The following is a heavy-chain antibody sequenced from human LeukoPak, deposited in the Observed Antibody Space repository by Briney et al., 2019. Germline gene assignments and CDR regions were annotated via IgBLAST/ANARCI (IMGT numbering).Heavy chain of an antibody. CDR1: GYTFTGYY. J-gene: IGHJ6*03. Sequence: ASVKVSCKASGYTFTGYYMHWVRQAPGQGLEWMGWINPNSGGTNYAQKFQGRVTMTRDTSISTAYMELSRLRSDDTAVYYCARDFSSSYYYYYMDVWGKGTTVTVSS. CDR2: INPNSGGT. D-gene: IGHD6-13*01. CDR3: ARDFSSSYYYYYMDV. V-gene: IGHV1-2*02.